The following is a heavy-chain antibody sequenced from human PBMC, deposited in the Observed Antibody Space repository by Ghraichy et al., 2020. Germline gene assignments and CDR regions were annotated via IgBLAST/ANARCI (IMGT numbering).Heavy chain of an antibody. CDR3: ATAVGATSAFDI. J-gene: IGHJ3*02. CDR1: GYTFTSYY. CDR2: INPSGGST. V-gene: IGHV1-46*01. Sequence: ASVKVSCKASGYTFTSYYMHWVRQAPGQGLEWMGIINPSGGSTSYAQKFQGRVTMTRDTSTSAVYMELSSLRSEDTAVYYCATAVGATSAFDIWGQGTMVTVSS. D-gene: IGHD1-26*01.